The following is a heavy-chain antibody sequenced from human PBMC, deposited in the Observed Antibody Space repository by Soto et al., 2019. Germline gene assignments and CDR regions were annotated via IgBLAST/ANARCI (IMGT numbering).Heavy chain of an antibody. CDR3: ARLSWTTGNWFEP. J-gene: IGHJ5*02. CDR1: GGSISSGGYY. V-gene: IGHV4-31*03. CDR2: IYYSGST. D-gene: IGHD3-9*01. Sequence: KPSETLSLTCTVSGGSISSGGYYWSWIRQHPGKGLEWIGYIYYSGSTYYNPSLKSRVTISVDTSKNQFSLKLSSVTAADTAVYYCARLSWTTGNWFEPWGQGSLVTVPS.